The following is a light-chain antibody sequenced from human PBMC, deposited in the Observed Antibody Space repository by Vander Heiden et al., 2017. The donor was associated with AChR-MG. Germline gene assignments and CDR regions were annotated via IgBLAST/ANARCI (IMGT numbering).Light chain of an antibody. Sequence: SSELTQDPAVSVALGQTVRITCQGDSLRSNYASWYQQKPGQAPIFVMYGKDKRPSGIPDRFSGSSSGNTASLTITGAQAEDEAHYYCSSRDSSRKPVVFGGGTKLTGL. CDR1: SLRSNY. CDR3: SSRDSSRKPVV. CDR2: GKD. V-gene: IGLV3-19*01. J-gene: IGLJ2*01.